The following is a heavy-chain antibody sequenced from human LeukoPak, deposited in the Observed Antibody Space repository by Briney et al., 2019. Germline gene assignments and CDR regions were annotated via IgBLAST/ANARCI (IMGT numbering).Heavy chain of an antibody. J-gene: IGHJ4*02. D-gene: IGHD3-22*01. CDR2: ISSRGDNI. CDR1: GFTFSNYA. Sequence: GGSLRLSCAASGFTFSNYAMNWVRLTPGKGLEWVSSISSRGDNIDYADSVKGRFTISRDNSKNTLYLQMNSLRAEDTAVYYCAKDCVYYYDSSGPYYFDYWGQGTLVTVPS. CDR3: AKDCVYYYDSSGPYYFDY. V-gene: IGHV3-23*01.